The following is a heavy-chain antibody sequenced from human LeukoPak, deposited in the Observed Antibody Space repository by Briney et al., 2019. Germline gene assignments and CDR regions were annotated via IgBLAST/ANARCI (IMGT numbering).Heavy chain of an antibody. V-gene: IGHV3-23*01. J-gene: IGHJ4*02. CDR2: ISGSGGST. CDR1: GVTFSSYA. CDR3: AKINDYSWWYYFDY. D-gene: IGHD4-11*01. Sequence: GGSLRLSCAASGVTFSSYAMSWVRQAPGKGLEWVSAISGSGGSTYYADSVKGRFTISRDNSKNTLYLQMNSLRAEDTAVYYCAKINDYSWWYYFDYWGQGTLVTVSS.